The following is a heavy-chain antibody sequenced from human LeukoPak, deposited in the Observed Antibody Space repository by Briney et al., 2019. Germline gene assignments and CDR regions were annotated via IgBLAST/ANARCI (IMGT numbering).Heavy chain of an antibody. CDR2: ISYDGSNK. CDR3: ARDNKVATFSFDY. D-gene: IGHD5-12*01. Sequence: GGSLRLSCAASGFTFSSYSMNWVRQAPGKGLEWVAVISYDGSNKYYADSVKGRFTISRDKSKNTVYLQMNSLRSEDTAVYYCARDNKVATFSFDYWGQGTLVTVSS. CDR1: GFTFSSYS. J-gene: IGHJ4*02. V-gene: IGHV3-30*03.